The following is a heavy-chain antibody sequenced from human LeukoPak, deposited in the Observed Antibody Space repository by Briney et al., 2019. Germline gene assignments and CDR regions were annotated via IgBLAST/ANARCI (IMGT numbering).Heavy chain of an antibody. Sequence: GGSLRLSCAASGLTFTNYEMYWVRQAPGKGLEWTSYISNSGSTIKYADFVRGRFTISRDNAKKSLYLQTNSLRAEDTGVYYCGAARQYVGAFDIWGQGTLVTVSS. V-gene: IGHV3-48*03. CDR3: GAARQYVGAFDI. CDR1: GLTFTNYE. CDR2: ISNSGSTI. J-gene: IGHJ3*02. D-gene: IGHD3-16*01.